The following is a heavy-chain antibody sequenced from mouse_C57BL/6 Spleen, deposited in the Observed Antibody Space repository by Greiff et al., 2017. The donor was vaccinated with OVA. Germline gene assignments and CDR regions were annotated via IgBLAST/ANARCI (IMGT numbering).Heavy chain of an antibody. J-gene: IGHJ1*03. CDR2: IRNKANGYTT. D-gene: IGHD1-3*01. CDR3: ARYKWFYWYFDV. V-gene: IGHV7-3*01. Sequence: EVMLVESGGGLVQPGGSLSLSCAASGFTFTDYYMSWVRQPPGKALEWLGFIRNKANGYTTEYSSSVKGRFTISRDNSQRILYLQMNALRAEVSATYYCARYKWFYWYFDVWGTGTTVTVSS. CDR1: GFTFTDYY.